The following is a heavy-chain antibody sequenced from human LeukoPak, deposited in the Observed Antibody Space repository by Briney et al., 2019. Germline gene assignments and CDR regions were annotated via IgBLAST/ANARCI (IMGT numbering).Heavy chain of an antibody. V-gene: IGHV2-5*02. CDR2: IYWDDDK. CDR3: AHSYMVRGVIITDWFDP. CDR1: GFSLSTSGVG. D-gene: IGHD3-10*01. Sequence: SGPTLVNPTQTLTLTCTFSGFSLSTSGVGVGWIRQPPGKALEWLALIYWDDDKRYSPSLKSRLTITKDTSKNQVVLTMTNMDPVDTATYYCAHSYMVRGVIITDWFDPWGQGTLVTVSS. J-gene: IGHJ5*02.